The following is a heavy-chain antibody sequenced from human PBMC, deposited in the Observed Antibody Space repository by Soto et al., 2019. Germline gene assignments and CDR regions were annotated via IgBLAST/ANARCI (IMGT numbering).Heavy chain of an antibody. CDR1: GYTFTMYD. Sequence: GGSVKVSCKASGYTFTMYDINGVGQSGLRWRDGMGCMNPNSGNTGYAQKFQGRVTMTRNTSISTAYMELSSLRSEDTAVYYCARGLRITIFGVVMGYYFDYWGQGTLVTVSS. CDR3: ARGLRITIFGVVMGYYFDY. CDR2: MNPNSGNT. J-gene: IGHJ4*02. D-gene: IGHD3-3*01. V-gene: IGHV1-8*01.